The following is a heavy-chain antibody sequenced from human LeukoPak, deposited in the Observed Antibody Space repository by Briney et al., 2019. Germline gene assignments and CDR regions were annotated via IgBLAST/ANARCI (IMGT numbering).Heavy chain of an antibody. J-gene: IGHJ4*02. CDR2: IHNSGRT. V-gene: IGHV4-59*08. Sequence: PETPSLTCSVSGGSVSSYYWSWIRHSPGKGLEWIGYIHNSGRTNYNPSLKSRVTGFVDTSKNQVSLRLSSVTAADTAVYYCARHGTISSESYFDYWGEGALVTVSS. CDR3: ARHGTISSESYFDY. D-gene: IGHD1-14*01. CDR1: GGSVSSYY.